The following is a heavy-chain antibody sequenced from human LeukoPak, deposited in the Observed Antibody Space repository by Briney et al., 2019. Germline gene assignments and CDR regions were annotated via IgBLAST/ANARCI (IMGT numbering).Heavy chain of an antibody. CDR3: ARPRYPYYRLSGTDYYYMDV. CDR2: IIPVFGTT. V-gene: IGHV1-69*06. Sequence: ASVKVSCKASGGTLSNYAISWVRQAPGQGLEWMGGIIPVFGTTNYARKFRGRVTITANKSTNTAYMELSSLRSEDTAVYYCARPRYPYYRLSGTDYYYMDVWGKGTTVTVSS. D-gene: IGHD3-10*01. CDR1: GGTLSNYA. J-gene: IGHJ6*03.